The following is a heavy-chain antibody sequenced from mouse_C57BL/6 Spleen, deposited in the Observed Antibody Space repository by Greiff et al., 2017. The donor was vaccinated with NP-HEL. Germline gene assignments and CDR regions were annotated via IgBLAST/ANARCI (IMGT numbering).Heavy chain of an antibody. D-gene: IGHD1-1*01. CDR1: GFPFGAYG. Sequence: EVQVVESGGGLVNPGGSLKLSCPASGFPFGAYGMPWVRKAQEKGLEWVAYISSGSSTISYADTVKGRFTISRDNAKNTLFLQMTSLRSEDTAMYYCAREITTVVASFDYWGQGTTLTVSS. CDR2: ISSGSSTI. CDR3: AREITTVVASFDY. J-gene: IGHJ2*01. V-gene: IGHV5-17*01.